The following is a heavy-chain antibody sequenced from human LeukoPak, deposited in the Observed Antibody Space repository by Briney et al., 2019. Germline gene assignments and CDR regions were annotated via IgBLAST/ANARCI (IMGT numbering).Heavy chain of an antibody. D-gene: IGHD3-22*01. J-gene: IGHJ6*02. Sequence: PSQTLSLTCTVSGGSISSGDYYWSWIRQPPGKGLEWIGYIYYSGSTYYNPSLKSRVTISVDTSKNQFSLKLSSVTAADTAVYYCARDQSMINPHGMDVWGQGTTVTVSS. V-gene: IGHV4-30-4*01. CDR3: ARDQSMINPHGMDV. CDR1: GGSISSGDYY. CDR2: IYYSGST.